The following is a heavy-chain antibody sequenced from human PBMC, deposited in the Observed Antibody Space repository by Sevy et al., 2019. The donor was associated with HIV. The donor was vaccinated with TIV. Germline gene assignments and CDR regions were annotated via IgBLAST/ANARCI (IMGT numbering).Heavy chain of an antibody. CDR2: IYSGGSR. V-gene: IGHV3-53*01. J-gene: IGHJ3*02. CDR3: ARVSEQQLNAFDI. Sequence: GGSLRLSCAASGFTVSSSYMSWVRQAPGKGLEWVSVIYSGGSRYYADSVKGRFTISRDNSKNTLYLQMNSLRAEDTPVYYCARVSEQQLNAFDIWGQGTMVTVSS. CDR1: GFTVSSSY. D-gene: IGHD6-13*01.